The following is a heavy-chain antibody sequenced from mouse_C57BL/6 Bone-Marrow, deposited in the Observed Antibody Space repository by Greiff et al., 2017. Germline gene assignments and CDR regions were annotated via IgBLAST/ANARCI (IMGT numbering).Heavy chain of an antibody. CDR1: GFTFSDYY. J-gene: IGHJ1*03. V-gene: IGHV5-16*01. D-gene: IGHD1-1*01. Sequence: EVQLQESEGGLVQPGSSMKLSCTASGFTFSDYYMAWVRQVPEKGLEWVANINYDGSSTYYLDSLKSRFIISRDNAKNIRYLQMSSLKSEDTATYYCAREDYYGSSFWYFDVWGTGTTVTVSS. CDR2: INYDGSST. CDR3: AREDYYGSSFWYFDV.